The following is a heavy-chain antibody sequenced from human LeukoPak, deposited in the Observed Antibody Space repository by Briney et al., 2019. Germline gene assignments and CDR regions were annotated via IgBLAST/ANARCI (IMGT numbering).Heavy chain of an antibody. CDR2: ISGSGGST. Sequence: GGSLRLSCAASGFTFSSYAMSWVRQAPGKGLEWVSVISGSGGSTYYADSVKGRFTISRDSSKNTLYLQMNSLRAEDTAVYYCAKASGYSYGFFDYWGQGTLVTVSS. V-gene: IGHV3-23*01. CDR1: GFTFSSYA. D-gene: IGHD5-18*01. CDR3: AKASGYSYGFFDY. J-gene: IGHJ4*02.